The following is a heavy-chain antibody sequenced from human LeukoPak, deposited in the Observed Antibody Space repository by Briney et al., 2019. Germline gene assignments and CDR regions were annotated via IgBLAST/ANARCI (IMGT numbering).Heavy chain of an antibody. D-gene: IGHD2-2*02. CDR3: ARYTNDAFDI. CDR2: IGTAGDT. CDR1: GFTFSGYA. V-gene: IGHV3-13*01. Sequence: GGSLRLSCAASGFTFSGYAIHWVRQATGKGLEWVSAIGTAGDTYYPGSVKGRFTISRENGKNSLYLQMNSLRAGDTATYYCARYTNDAFDIWGQGTMVTVSS. J-gene: IGHJ3*02.